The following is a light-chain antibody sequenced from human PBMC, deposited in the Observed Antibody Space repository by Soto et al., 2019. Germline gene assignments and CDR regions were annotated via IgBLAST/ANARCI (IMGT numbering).Light chain of an antibody. J-gene: IGKJ1*01. CDR2: AAS. CDR3: QQSYSTPWT. Sequence: DIQMTQSPSSLSASVRDRVTITCRASQSISSYLNWYQQKPWKAPKLLIYAASSLQSGDPSRFSGSGSGTDFTLTISSLQPEDFATYYCQQSYSTPWTFGQGTKVEIK. V-gene: IGKV1-39*01. CDR1: QSISSY.